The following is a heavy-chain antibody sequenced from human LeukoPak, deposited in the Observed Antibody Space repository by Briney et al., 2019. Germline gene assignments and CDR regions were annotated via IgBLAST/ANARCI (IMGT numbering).Heavy chain of an antibody. Sequence: SETLSLTCTVSGDSINTYYWSWVRQPAGKGLEWIGRIYSSGSTSYNPSLKSRVTMSVDTSKNQFSLNLNSVTAADTAVYHCARTYYYGAGRLFFDVWGQGTLVTVSS. CDR2: IYSSGST. V-gene: IGHV4-4*07. CDR1: GDSINTYY. D-gene: IGHD3-10*01. CDR3: ARTYYYGAGRLFFDV. J-gene: IGHJ3*01.